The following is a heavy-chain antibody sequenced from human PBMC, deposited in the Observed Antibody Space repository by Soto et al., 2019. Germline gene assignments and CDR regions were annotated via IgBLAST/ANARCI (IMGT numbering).Heavy chain of an antibody. V-gene: IGHV4-4*07. CDR1: GGSISSYY. J-gene: IGHJ5*02. CDR2: IYTSGST. Sequence: SETLSLTCTVSGGSISSYYWSWIRQPAGKGLEWIGRIYTSGSTNYNPSLKSRVTMSVDTSKNQFSLKLSSATAADTAVYYCARGSVTQWNNWFDPWVQGTLVTVSS. CDR3: ARGSVTQWNNWFDP. D-gene: IGHD2-21*02.